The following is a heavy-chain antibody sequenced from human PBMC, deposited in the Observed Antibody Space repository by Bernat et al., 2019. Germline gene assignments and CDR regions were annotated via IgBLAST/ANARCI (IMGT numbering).Heavy chain of an antibody. Sequence: EVQLLESGGGLVQPGGSLRLSCAASGFTFSSYAMSWVRQAPGKGLEWVSAISNGGGGTYYADSGKGRFTISRDNSKNTLYLQMNSLRAEDTAVYYCARGSSSGWYASFDYWGQGTLVTVSS. J-gene: IGHJ4*02. CDR2: ISNGGGGT. V-gene: IGHV3-23*01. CDR3: ARGSSSGWYASFDY. D-gene: IGHD6-19*01. CDR1: GFTFSSYA.